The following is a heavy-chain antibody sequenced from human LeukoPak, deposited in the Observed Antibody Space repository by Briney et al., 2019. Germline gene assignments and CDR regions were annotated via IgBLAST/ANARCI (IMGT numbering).Heavy chain of an antibody. CDR3: ARDPGYYDSSGYFPAYFQH. J-gene: IGHJ1*01. CDR1: GFTFSSYA. D-gene: IGHD3-22*01. V-gene: IGHV3-23*01. Sequence: PGGSLRLSCATSGFTFSSYAMSWVRQAPGKGLEWVSGIGASGGSTYYADSVKGRFTISRDNSKNSLYLQMNSLRAEDTAVYYCARDPGYYDSSGYFPAYFQHWGQGTLVTVSP. CDR2: IGASGGST.